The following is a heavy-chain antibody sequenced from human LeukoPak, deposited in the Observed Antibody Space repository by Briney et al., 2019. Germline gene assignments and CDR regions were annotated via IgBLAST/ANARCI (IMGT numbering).Heavy chain of an antibody. D-gene: IGHD6-19*01. Sequence: DSLRGRFTISRDSSKNTLYLQMNSLRAEDTAVYYCAKSSGSTRPYYYMDVWGKGTTVTVSS. V-gene: IGHV3-23*01. CDR3: AKSSGSTRPYYYMDV. J-gene: IGHJ6*03.